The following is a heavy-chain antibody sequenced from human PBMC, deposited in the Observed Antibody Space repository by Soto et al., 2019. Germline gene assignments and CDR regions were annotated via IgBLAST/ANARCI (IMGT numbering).Heavy chain of an antibody. CDR3: ARDFSGWSLVGYYYYGMDV. V-gene: IGHV1-18*04. Sequence: ASVKVSCKASGYTFTSYGISWVRQAPGQGLEWMGWISAYNGNTNYAQKVQGRVTMTIDTPTSTAYMDLRSLRSGDTAVYYCARDFSGWSLVGYYYYGMDVWGQGTTVTVSS. CDR2: ISAYNGNT. J-gene: IGHJ6*01. D-gene: IGHD6-19*01. CDR1: GYTFTSYG.